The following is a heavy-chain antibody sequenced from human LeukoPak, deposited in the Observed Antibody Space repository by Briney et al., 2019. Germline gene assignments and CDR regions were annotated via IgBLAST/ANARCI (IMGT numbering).Heavy chain of an antibody. D-gene: IGHD5-18*01. J-gene: IGHJ4*02. CDR1: GFTFSTYG. CDR2: ISDSGGST. CDR3: AKDSVAYNYGYGFDS. Sequence: PGGSLRLSCAASGFTFSTYGMSWVRQAPGKGLEWVSGISDSGGSTTYADSVKGRFTISRDNSKKTVYLQMNSLRVEDTAVYYCAKDSVAYNYGYGFDSWGQGTLVTVSS. V-gene: IGHV3-23*01.